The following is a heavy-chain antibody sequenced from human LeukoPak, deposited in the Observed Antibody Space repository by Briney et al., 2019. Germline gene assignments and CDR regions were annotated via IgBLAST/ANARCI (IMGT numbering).Heavy chain of an antibody. V-gene: IGHV3-30*18. J-gene: IGHJ6*02. CDR2: ISYDGSNR. CDR1: GFTFSNYG. D-gene: IGHD3-16*01. Sequence: PGRSLRLSCAASGFTFSNYGMHWVRQAPGMGLEWVAVISYDGSNRYYGDSVKGRFTISRDNSKNTLNLQMNSLRAEDTAVYYCAKVVGDGTYYYYGVDVWGQGTTVTVSS. CDR3: AKVVGDGTYYYYGVDV.